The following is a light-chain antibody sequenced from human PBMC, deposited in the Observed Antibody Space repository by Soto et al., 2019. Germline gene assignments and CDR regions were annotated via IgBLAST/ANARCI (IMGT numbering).Light chain of an antibody. CDR1: QSVSTNY. Sequence: EIVLTQSPGTLSLSPGDRATLSCRASQSVSTNYLAWYQQKLGQRPRLLIYGASSRATGIPDRFSGNGSGTDFTLTISRLEPEDFAVYYCHQYGSTPFTFGPGTKVDIK. V-gene: IGKV3-20*01. CDR2: GAS. J-gene: IGKJ3*01. CDR3: HQYGSTPFT.